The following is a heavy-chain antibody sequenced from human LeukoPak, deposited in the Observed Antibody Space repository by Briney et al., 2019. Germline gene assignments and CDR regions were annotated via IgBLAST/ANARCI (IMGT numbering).Heavy chain of an antibody. Sequence: QPGGSLRLSCAACGFTFSSYGMHWVRQAPGKGLEGVAVISYDGSNKYYADSVKGRFTISRDNSKNTLYLQMNSLRAEDTAVYYCARSPRFLEWLTTPYGAFDIWGQGTMVTVSS. D-gene: IGHD3-3*01. CDR3: ARSPRFLEWLTTPYGAFDI. V-gene: IGHV3-30*03. CDR2: ISYDGSNK. CDR1: GFTFSSYG. J-gene: IGHJ3*02.